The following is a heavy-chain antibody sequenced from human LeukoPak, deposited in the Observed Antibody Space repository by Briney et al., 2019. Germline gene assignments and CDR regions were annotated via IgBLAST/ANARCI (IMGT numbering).Heavy chain of an antibody. CDR2: VYYSGST. Sequence: SSETLSLTCTVPGGSISISGYYWSWIRQPPGKGLEWIGSVYYSGSTNYNPSLKSRVTMSLDTSKNQFSLKLNSVTATDTAVFYCARQSGRLLDIWGQGILVTVSS. CDR3: ARQSGRLLDI. J-gene: IGHJ4*02. V-gene: IGHV4-59*08. CDR1: GGSISISGYY. D-gene: IGHD3-9*01.